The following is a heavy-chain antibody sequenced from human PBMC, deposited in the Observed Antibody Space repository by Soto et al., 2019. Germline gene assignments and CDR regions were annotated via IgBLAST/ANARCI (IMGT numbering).Heavy chain of an antibody. D-gene: IGHD6-19*01. CDR2: IKSRSDGETT. V-gene: IGHV3-15*01. Sequence: EVQLVESGGGLVKPGGSLRLSCAASRFTFDDAWMSWVRQAPGKGLEWVGRIKSRSDGETTDYAAPVKGRFTISRDDSKNMLYLQMNSLKSEDTGIYYCSKTWLPGVAGGWGQGTLVIVSS. CDR1: RFTFDDAW. J-gene: IGHJ4*02. CDR3: SKTWLPGVAGG.